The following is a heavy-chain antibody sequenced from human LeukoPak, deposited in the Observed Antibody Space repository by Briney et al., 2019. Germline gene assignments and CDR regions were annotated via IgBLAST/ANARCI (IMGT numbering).Heavy chain of an antibody. CDR1: GYTFTSYG. V-gene: IGHV1-18*01. CDR3: ASRVSGPDCSSTSCPPTYWYFDL. J-gene: IGHJ2*01. CDR2: ISAYNGNT. Sequence: ASVKVSCKASGYTFTSYGISWVRQAPGQGLEWMGWISAYNGNTNYAQKLQGRVTMTTDTSTSTAYMELRSLRSDDTAVYYCASRVSGPDCSSTSCPPTYWYFDLWGRGTLVTVSS. D-gene: IGHD2-2*01.